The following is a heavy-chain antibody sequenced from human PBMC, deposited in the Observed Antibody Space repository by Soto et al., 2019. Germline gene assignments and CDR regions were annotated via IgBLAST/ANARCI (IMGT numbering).Heavy chain of an antibody. D-gene: IGHD3-22*01. CDR1: GFTFSGYW. CDR2: IKQGGSEK. CDR3: ARGDSSGYYYFDY. J-gene: IGHJ4*02. V-gene: IGHV3-7*02. Sequence: PGGSLRLSCAASGFTFSGYWMSWVRQAPGKGLEWVANIKQGGSEKYYVDSVKGRFTVSRDNAKNSLYLQMNSLRAEDTAVYYCARGDSSGYYYFDYWGQGTLVTVSS.